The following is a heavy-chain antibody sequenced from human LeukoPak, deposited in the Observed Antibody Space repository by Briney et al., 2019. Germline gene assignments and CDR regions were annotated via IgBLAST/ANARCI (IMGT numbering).Heavy chain of an antibody. CDR1: GYIFSNFFSSYG. CDR2: ISPYNGKT. Sequence: ASVTVSCKASGYIFSNFFSSYGITWVRQAPGQGLEWMGWISPYNGKTKFAQKFQGRVTIRADTSTSTGYMELRSLRSDDTAVYYCASGYYSDGNGYSPADYWGQGTLVTVSS. CDR3: ASGYYSDGNGYSPADY. D-gene: IGHD3-22*01. V-gene: IGHV1-18*01. J-gene: IGHJ4*02.